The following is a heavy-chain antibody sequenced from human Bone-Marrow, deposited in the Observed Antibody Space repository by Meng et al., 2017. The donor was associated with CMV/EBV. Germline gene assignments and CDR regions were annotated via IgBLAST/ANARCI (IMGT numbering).Heavy chain of an antibody. D-gene: IGHD5-24*01. Sequence: GGSLRLSCAASGFTFSSYGMHWVRQAPGKGLEWVAVIWYDGSNKYYADSVKGRFTISRDNAKNSLYLQMNSLRAEDTAVYYCARDHLATTPDYWGQGTLVTVSS. CDR3: ARDHLATTPDY. CDR1: GFTFSSYG. J-gene: IGHJ4*02. V-gene: IGHV3-33*01. CDR2: IWYDGSNK.